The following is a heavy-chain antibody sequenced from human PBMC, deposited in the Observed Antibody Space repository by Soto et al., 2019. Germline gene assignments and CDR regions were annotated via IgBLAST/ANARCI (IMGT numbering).Heavy chain of an antibody. V-gene: IGHV3-21*01. Sequence: GGSLRLSCAASGFTFSSYSMNWVRQAPGKGLEWVSSISSSSSYIYYADSVKGRFTISRDNAKNSLYLQMNSLRAEDTAVYYCARENYDILTGYYIGYWGQGTLVTVSS. CDR3: ARENYDILTGYYIGY. D-gene: IGHD3-9*01. CDR1: GFTFSSYS. J-gene: IGHJ4*02. CDR2: ISSSSSYI.